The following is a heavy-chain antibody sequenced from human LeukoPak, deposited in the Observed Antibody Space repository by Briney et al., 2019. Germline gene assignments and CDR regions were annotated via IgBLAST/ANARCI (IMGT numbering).Heavy chain of an antibody. J-gene: IGHJ6*03. CDR2: INPNSGGT. CDR3: ARDPRLGYYYYYMDV. CDR1: GYTFTGYY. D-gene: IGHD3-16*01. Sequence: ASVKVSCKASGYTFTGYYMHWVRQAPGQGLEWMGWINPNSGGTNYAQKFQGRVTMTRDTSISTAYMELSRLRSDDTAVYYCARDPRLGYYYYYMDVWGKGTTVTVSS. V-gene: IGHV1-2*02.